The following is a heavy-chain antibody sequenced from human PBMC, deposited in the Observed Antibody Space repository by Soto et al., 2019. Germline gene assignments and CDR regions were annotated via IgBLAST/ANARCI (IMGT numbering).Heavy chain of an antibody. CDR2: INHSGRV. V-gene: IGHV4-34*01. CDR3: STRAYDTNGYYRFDP. Sequence: SETLSLTCAVYGGSFSGHSWTWIRQSPGKGLEWIGDINHSGRVNYSPSLKSRVTISLDASKNQFSLTLSAVTAADTAMYYCSTRAYDTNGYYRFDPWGQGTLVTVSS. J-gene: IGHJ5*01. CDR1: GGSFSGHS. D-gene: IGHD3-22*01.